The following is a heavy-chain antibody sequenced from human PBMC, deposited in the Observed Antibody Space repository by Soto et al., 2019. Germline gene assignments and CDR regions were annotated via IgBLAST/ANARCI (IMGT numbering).Heavy chain of an antibody. J-gene: IGHJ4*02. CDR1: GFTFSDYY. V-gene: IGHV3-11*01. CDR3: ARDLGYYDSSGYFDY. D-gene: IGHD3-22*01. Sequence: GGSLRLSCAASGFTFSDYYMSWIRQAPGKGLEWVSYISSSDTIISYADSVKGRFTISRDNAKNSLYLQMNSLRAEDTAVYYCARDLGYYDSSGYFDYWGQGTLVSVSS. CDR2: ISSSDTII.